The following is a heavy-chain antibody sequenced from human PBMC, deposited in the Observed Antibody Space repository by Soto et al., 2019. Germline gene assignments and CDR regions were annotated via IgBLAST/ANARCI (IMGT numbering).Heavy chain of an antibody. J-gene: IGHJ4*02. V-gene: IGHV4-59*08. CDR2: IYYSGST. CDR3: ARAHCSGGSCYSGDFDY. D-gene: IGHD2-15*01. Sequence: SETLSLTCTVSGGSISSYYWSWIRQPPGKGLEWIGYIYYSGSTNYNPSLKSRVTISVDTSKNQFSLKLSSVTAADRAVYYCARAHCSGGSCYSGDFDYWGQGTLVTVSS. CDR1: GGSISSYY.